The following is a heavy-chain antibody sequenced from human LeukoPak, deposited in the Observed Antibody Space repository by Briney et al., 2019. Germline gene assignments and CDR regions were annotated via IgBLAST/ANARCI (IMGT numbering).Heavy chain of an antibody. J-gene: IGHJ4*02. CDR3: ARVVCSRWVFFLYFDY. D-gene: IGHD6-19*01. Sequence: ASVKVSCKASGYSFTDYFMHWVRQATGQGLEWMGWINPKSGGTKYAEKFRGRVTMTRDTSINTAYLELSRLRSDDTAVYYCARVVCSRWVFFLYFDYWGQGTLVTVSS. V-gene: IGHV1-2*02. CDR2: INPKSGGT. CDR1: GYSFTDYF.